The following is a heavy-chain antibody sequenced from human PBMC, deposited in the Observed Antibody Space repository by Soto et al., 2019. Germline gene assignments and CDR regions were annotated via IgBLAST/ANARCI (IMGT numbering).Heavy chain of an antibody. J-gene: IGHJ6*02. D-gene: IGHD6-19*01. CDR1: GFTFSSYW. CDR2: KKQDGSEK. CDR3: ARDPTRGAVSGTGYYGMDV. V-gene: IGHV3-7*03. Sequence: EVQLVESGGGLVQPGGSLRLSCAASGFTFSSYWMSWVHQTPGKRLEWVANKKQDGSEKYYVDSVKGRFTISRDNARSSLYLQMNRLRAEDTAVYYCARDPTRGAVSGTGYYGMDVWGQGTTVTVSS.